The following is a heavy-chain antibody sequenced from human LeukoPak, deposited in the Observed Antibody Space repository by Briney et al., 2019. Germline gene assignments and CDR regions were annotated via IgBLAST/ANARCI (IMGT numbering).Heavy chain of an antibody. J-gene: IGHJ4*02. CDR3: AKEGDSILDY. V-gene: IGHV3-30*18. D-gene: IGHD3-22*01. Sequence: PGRSLRLSCAASGFTFSSYGMHWVRQAPGKGLEWVAVISYDGSNKYYADSVKGRFTISRDNSKNTLYPQMNSLRAEDTAVYYCAKEGDSILDYWGQGTLVTVSS. CDR1: GFTFSSYG. CDR2: ISYDGSNK.